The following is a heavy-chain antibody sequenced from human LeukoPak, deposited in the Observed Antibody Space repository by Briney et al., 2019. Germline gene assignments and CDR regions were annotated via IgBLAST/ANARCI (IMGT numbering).Heavy chain of an antibody. CDR1: GGSISSSSYY. J-gene: IGHJ3*02. CDR2: INHGGST. D-gene: IGHD5-18*01. V-gene: IGHV4-39*07. Sequence: SETLSLTCTVSGGSISSSSYYWSWIRQPPGKGLEWIGEINHGGSTNYNPSLKSRVTISVDTSKNQFSLKLSSVTAADTAVYYCARGSGYSYGPGHAFDIWGQGTMVTVSS. CDR3: ARGSGYSYGPGHAFDI.